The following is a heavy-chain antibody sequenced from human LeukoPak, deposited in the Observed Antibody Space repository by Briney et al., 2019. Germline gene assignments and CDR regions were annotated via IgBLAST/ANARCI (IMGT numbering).Heavy chain of an antibody. CDR3: AREGIVGATSFDY. D-gene: IGHD1-26*01. J-gene: IGHJ4*02. CDR1: GGSISSGDYY. CDR2: IYYSGST. V-gene: IGHV4-30-4*01. Sequence: SQTLSLTCTVSGGSISSGDYYWSWIRQPPGKGPEWIGYIYYSGSTYYNPSLKSRVTISVDTSKNQFSLKLSSVTAADTAVYYCAREGIVGATSFDYWGQGTLVTVSS.